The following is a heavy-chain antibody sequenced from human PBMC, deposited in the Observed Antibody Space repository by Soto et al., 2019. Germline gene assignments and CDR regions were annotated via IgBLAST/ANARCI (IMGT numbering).Heavy chain of an antibody. CDR1: GFTFSIYA. CDR3: ARRTVGWYFDL. D-gene: IGHD4-17*01. V-gene: IGHV3-23*01. CDR2: ISGSGGST. Sequence: EVQLLESGGGLVQPGGSLRLSCAASGFTFSIYAMNWVRQAPGKGLEWVSVISGSGGSTYYADSVKGRFTISRDNSKNTLYVQINSLRAEDTAVYYCARRTVGWYFDLWGRGTLVTVSS. J-gene: IGHJ2*01.